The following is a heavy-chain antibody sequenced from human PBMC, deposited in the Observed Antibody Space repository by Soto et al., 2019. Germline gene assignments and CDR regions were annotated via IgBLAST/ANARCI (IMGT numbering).Heavy chain of an antibody. D-gene: IGHD1-1*01. CDR1: GFIFSSYP. CDR3: AKESWKNYFEN. CDR2: ISGSGDRA. J-gene: IGHJ4*02. Sequence: GGSLRLSCAASGFIFSSYPMSWVRHAPGRGLQWLSTISGSGDRAFYADSVRGRFTISRDSSKNTPYLQMNSLGAEDTAIYYCAKESWKNYFENWGQGTLVTVSS. V-gene: IGHV3-23*01.